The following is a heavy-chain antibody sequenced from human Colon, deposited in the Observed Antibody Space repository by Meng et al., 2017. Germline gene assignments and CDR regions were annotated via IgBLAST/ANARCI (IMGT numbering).Heavy chain of an antibody. CDR3: ARDTLYGTDY. D-gene: IGHD4-17*01. J-gene: IGHJ4*02. CDR1: GCSIKSGGYH. CDR2: MSDSGTT. V-gene: IGHV4-31*03. Sequence: QVHLHESGPGLVRPSDALSLACTVSGCSIKSGGYHWSWVRQHPGKGLEYIGFMSDSGTTDYNPSLRSRVSISEIGSSKNQFSLTLRSVTAADTATYFCARDTLYGTDYWGQGVLVTVSS.